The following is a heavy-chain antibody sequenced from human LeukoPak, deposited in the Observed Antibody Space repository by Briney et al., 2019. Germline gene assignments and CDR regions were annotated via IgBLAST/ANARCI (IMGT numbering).Heavy chain of an antibody. V-gene: IGHV1-18*01. J-gene: IGHJ6*02. CDR1: GYTFTSYG. CDR3: ARLDEYSSSSRYYGMDV. CDR2: ISAYNGNT. Sequence: ASVKVSCKASGYTFTSYGINWVRQAPGQGLEWMGWISAYNGNTNYAQKFQGRVTMTTDTSTATAYMDLRSLRSEDTAVYYCARLDEYSSSSRYYGMDVWGQGTTVTVSS. D-gene: IGHD6-6*01.